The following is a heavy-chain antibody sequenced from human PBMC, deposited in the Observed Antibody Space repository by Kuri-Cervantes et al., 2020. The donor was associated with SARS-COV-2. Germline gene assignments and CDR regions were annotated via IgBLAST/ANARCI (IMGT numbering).Heavy chain of an antibody. J-gene: IGHJ4*02. CDR1: GGSISSSSYF. Sequence: GSLRLSCTVSGGSISSSSYFWGWIRQAPGKGLEWIGIIYYSGSTYYNPSLKRRVTISVDTSKNQFSLKLSSVTAADTAVYYCASGYSSGPYDYWGQGTLVTVSS. CDR3: ASGYSSGPYDY. D-gene: IGHD6-19*01. V-gene: IGHV4-39*01. CDR2: IYYSGST.